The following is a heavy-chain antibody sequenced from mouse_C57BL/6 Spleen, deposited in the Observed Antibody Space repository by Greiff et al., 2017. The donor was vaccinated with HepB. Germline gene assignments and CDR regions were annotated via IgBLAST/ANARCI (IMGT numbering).Heavy chain of an antibody. V-gene: IGHV7-3*01. Sequence: EVKLVESGGGLVQPGGSLSLSCAASGFTFTDYYMSWVRQPPGKALEWLGFIRNKANGYTTEYSASVKGRFTISRDNSQSILYLQMNALRAEDSSTYYCARFSNWDGFAYWGQGTLVTVSA. J-gene: IGHJ3*01. D-gene: IGHD4-1*01. CDR1: GFTFTDYY. CDR3: ARFSNWDGFAY. CDR2: IRNKANGYTT.